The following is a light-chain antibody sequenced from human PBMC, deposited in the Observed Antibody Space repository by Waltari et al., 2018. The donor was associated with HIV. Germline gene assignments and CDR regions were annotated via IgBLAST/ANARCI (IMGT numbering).Light chain of an antibody. J-gene: IGLJ3*02. CDR1: LPNLGSVT. CDR3: ATWDDSLKGWV. CDR2: GHN. Sequence: QSVLAQPPPASRTPGQRVTLSCSGRLPNLGSVTVNWYQQLPGPAPKLLIDGHNQRPSGVPDRFSGSKSGTSASLAIGGLQSEDEADYYCATWDDSLKGWVFGGGTKLTVL. V-gene: IGLV1-44*01.